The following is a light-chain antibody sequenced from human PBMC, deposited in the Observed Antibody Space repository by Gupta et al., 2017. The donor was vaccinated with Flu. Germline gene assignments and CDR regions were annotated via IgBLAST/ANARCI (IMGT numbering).Light chain of an antibody. Sequence: DIQMTQSPSTLSAFVGDRVTITCRASQSVSSWLAWYQQKLGKAPKLLIYRASSLQSGVPSRFSGSGSGTEFTLTISSLQPEDFATYYCQHYNGFSGSFGQGTKLEIK. CDR1: QSVSSW. V-gene: IGKV1-5*03. CDR2: RAS. CDR3: QHYNGFSGS. J-gene: IGKJ2*03.